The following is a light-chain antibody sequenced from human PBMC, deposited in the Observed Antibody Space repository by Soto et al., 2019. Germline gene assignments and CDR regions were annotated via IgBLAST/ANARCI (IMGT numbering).Light chain of an antibody. J-gene: IGKJ5*01. CDR2: GAS. CDR1: QSVSSN. Sequence: EIPMTQSPATLSLSPWERATLSCRASQSVSSNLAWYQQKPGQAPRILIYGASTRATGIPDRFSGSGSGTEFTLTISSLQSEDFAVYYCQQRSNWPLTCGQGTRLEIK. CDR3: QQRSNWPLT. V-gene: IGKV3-15*01.